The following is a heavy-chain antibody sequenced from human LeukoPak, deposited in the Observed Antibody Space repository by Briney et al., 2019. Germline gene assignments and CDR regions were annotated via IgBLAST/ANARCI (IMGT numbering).Heavy chain of an antibody. V-gene: IGHV3-30*04. CDR2: ISYDGVNK. D-gene: IGHD1-14*01. CDR1: GFNLDDYA. CDR3: ARVHNTDPPFDP. Sequence: GRSLRLSCAASGFNLDDYAMHWVRKAPGKGLDWVAVISYDGVNKYYADSVKGRFTVTRDNSKNTLYLQMNSLRAEDTALYYCARVHNTDPPFDPWGQGTLVTVSS. J-gene: IGHJ5*02.